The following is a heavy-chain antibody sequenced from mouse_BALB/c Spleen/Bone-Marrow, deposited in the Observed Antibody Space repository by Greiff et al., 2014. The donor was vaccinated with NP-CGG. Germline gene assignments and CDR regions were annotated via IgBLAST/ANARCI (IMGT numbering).Heavy chain of an antibody. CDR3: AREGPEDCY. J-gene: IGHJ2*01. CDR2: IDPANGNT. Sequence: VQLKESGAELVKPGASVKLSCTASGFNIKDTYMHWVKQRPEQGLEWIGRIDPANGNTKYDPEFQGKATIKADTSSNTAYLQLSSLTAEDTAVYYCAREGPEDCYWGQGTTLTVSS. V-gene: IGHV14-3*02. CDR1: GFNIKDTY.